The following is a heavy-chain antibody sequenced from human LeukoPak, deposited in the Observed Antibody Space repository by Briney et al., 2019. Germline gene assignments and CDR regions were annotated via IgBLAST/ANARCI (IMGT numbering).Heavy chain of an antibody. CDR1: GGSIRSFY. CDR2: IYYSGRT. V-gene: IGHV4-59*01. J-gene: IGHJ4*02. CDR3: ARVRNQYDTSGYYPFDS. Sequence: SETLSLTCTVSGGSIRSFYWSWIRRPPGKRLEWIGFIYYSGRTNYNPSLKSRVTISVDTSQNQFSLKLSSVTAADTAVYYCARVRNQYDTSGYYPFDSWGQGTLLTVSS. D-gene: IGHD3-22*01.